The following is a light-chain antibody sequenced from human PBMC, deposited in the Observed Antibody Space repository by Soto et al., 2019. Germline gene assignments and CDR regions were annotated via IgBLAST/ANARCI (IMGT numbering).Light chain of an antibody. CDR1: QNINNW. J-gene: IGKJ1*01. V-gene: IGKV1-5*01. CDR3: QQMRT. Sequence: DIQMTQPPSTLSASIGERLTITCRASQNINNWIAWYQQKPGKAPKFLIYDASTLESGVPSRFSGSGFGTEFSLTISSLQPDDFGSYYCQQMRTFGQGTKVDIK. CDR2: DAS.